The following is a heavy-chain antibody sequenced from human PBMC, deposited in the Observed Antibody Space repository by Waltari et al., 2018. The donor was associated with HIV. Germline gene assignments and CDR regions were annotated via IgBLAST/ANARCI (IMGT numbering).Heavy chain of an antibody. Sequence: EVQLVESGGGLVQPGGSLRLSCAASGFTFSSYWMSWVRQAPGEGLDCVANINQDGNARYYVASVKGRFTISRDNAKNPLYLQMSSLSAEDTAVYFCARRSRYNWNYPYYYGMDVWGQGTTVTVSS. D-gene: IGHD1-7*01. CDR2: INQDGNAR. CDR1: GFTFSSYW. V-gene: IGHV3-7*01. CDR3: ARRSRYNWNYPYYYGMDV. J-gene: IGHJ6*02.